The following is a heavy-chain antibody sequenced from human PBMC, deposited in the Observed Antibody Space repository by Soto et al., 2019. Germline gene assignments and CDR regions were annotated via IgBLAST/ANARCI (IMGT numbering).Heavy chain of an antibody. CDR3: ARDSREYNAYDYT. J-gene: IGHJ4*02. V-gene: IGHV3-21*02. Sequence: EVQLVESGGGLVKPGGSLRLSCAASGFTFSSYSMNWVRQAPGKGLEWVSIITITGVIDYADSVKCRFTISRDNAKSSLYLQMNSLRADDTAGYYCARDSREYNAYDYTWGQGTLVTVSS. D-gene: IGHD5-12*01. CDR2: IITITGVI. CDR1: GFTFSSYS.